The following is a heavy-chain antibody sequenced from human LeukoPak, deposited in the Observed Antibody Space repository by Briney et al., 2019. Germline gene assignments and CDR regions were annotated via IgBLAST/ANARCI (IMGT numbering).Heavy chain of an antibody. CDR2: ISSSGSTI. J-gene: IGHJ4*02. V-gene: IGHV3-11*04. Sequence: GGSLRLSCAASGFTFSDYYMSWIRRAPGKGLEWVSYISSSGSTIYYAASVKGRFTISRDNAKNSLYLQMHRLRAEDTAVYYCAREASNYGDHTMMIWGQGTLVTVSS. CDR1: GFTFSDYY. CDR3: AREASNYGDHTMMI. D-gene: IGHD4-17*01.